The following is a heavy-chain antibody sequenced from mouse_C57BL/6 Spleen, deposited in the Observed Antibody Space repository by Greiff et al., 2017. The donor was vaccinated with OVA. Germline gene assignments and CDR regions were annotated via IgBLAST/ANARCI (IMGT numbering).Heavy chain of an antibody. CDR2: IWRGGST. V-gene: IGHV2-5*01. CDR1: GFSLTSYG. J-gene: IGHJ3*01. CDR3: SKSIYYGYPAWFAY. D-gene: IGHD2-2*01. Sequence: QVQLKESGPGLVQPSQSLSITCTVSGFSLTSYGVHWVRQSPGKGLEWLGVIWRGGSTDYNAAFMSRLSITKDNSKSQVFFKINSLQADDTAIYYCSKSIYYGYPAWFAYWAQGTLVTVSA.